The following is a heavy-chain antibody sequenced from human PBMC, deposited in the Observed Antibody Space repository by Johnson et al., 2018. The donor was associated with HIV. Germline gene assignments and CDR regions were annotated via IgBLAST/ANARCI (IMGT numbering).Heavy chain of an antibody. J-gene: IGHJ3*01. CDR3: ARDLSDLGIIFAFDF. CDR1: GITVGTNY. D-gene: IGHD7-27*01. V-gene: IGHV3-66*02. CDR2: MFSVGDV. Sequence: EVQLVESGGGLVQPGGSLRLSCAASGITVGTNYMSWVRQAPGKGLEWVSVMFSVGDVYYADSVKGRFTVSRANSKHSLYLQMNSLRAEDTAFFYCARDLSDLGIIFAFDFWGQGTLVTVSS.